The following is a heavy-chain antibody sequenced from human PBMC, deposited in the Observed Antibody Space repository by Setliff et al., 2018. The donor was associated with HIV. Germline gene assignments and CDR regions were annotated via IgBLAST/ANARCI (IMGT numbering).Heavy chain of an antibody. J-gene: IGHJ3*02. Sequence: SETLSLTCTVSGGSISSYYWSWIRKPPGKGLEWIGYIYYSGSTNYNPSLKSRVTLSVDTSKNQFSLKLSSVTAADTAVYYCARHGFNMLMGMDVFDIWGQGTMVTVSS. CDR2: IYYSGST. CDR3: ARHGFNMLMGMDVFDI. D-gene: IGHD3-10*02. CDR1: GGSISSYY. V-gene: IGHV4-59*08.